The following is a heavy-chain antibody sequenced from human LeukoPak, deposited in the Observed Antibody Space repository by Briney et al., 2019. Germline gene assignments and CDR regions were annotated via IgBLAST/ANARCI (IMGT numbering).Heavy chain of an antibody. CDR1: GYTFTSYY. Sequence: ASVKVSCKASGYTFTSYYMHWVRQAPGQGLEWMAIINPSGGSTTYAQRFQGRVTVTRDTSTSTVYMEVSSLRSEDTAVYYCARAATHIVGAASFDYWGEGTLVTVSS. CDR3: ARAATHIVGAASFDY. CDR2: INPSGGST. D-gene: IGHD1-26*01. V-gene: IGHV1-46*01. J-gene: IGHJ4*02.